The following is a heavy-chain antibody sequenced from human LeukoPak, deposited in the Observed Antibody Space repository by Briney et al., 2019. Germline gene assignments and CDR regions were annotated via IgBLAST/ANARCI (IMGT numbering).Heavy chain of an antibody. CDR2: ISAYNGNT. Sequence: ASVKVSCKASGYTFTSYGISWVRQAPGQGLEWMGWISAYNGNTNYAQKLQGRVTMTTDTSTSTAHMELRSLRSDDTAVYYCARELVDYRLIMGEFDYWAREPWSPSPQ. V-gene: IGHV1-18*01. CDR1: GYTFTSYG. CDR3: ARELVDYRLIMGEFDY. D-gene: IGHD1-26*01. J-gene: IGHJ4*02.